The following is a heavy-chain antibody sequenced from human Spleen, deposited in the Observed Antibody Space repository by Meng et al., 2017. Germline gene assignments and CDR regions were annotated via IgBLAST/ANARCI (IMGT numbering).Heavy chain of an antibody. D-gene: IGHD6-13*01. CDR1: GYTFPDYY. CDR3: ARDEDISAAGKLFGDY. CDR2: INPKSGDT. Sequence: PSVKVSCKASGYTFPDYYLHWVRRAPGQGLEWMGRINPKSGDTHYAQKFQGRVTMTGDTSISTAYMELSGLRSDDTAMYYCARDEDISAAGKLFGDYWGQGTLVTVSS. V-gene: IGHV1-2*06. J-gene: IGHJ4*02.